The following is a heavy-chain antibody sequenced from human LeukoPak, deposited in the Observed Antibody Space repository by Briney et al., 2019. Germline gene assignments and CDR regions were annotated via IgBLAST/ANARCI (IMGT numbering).Heavy chain of an antibody. Sequence: GASVEVSCKASGYTFTDYYIHWVRQAPGQGLEWMGWINPNNDGTNYAQKFQGRVTMTRDTSISTAYMELTRLRSDDTAVYYCAREVPYDSSRYYQPFDYWGQGTLVTVSS. V-gene: IGHV1-2*02. J-gene: IGHJ4*02. CDR2: INPNNDGT. CDR3: AREVPYDSSRYYQPFDY. D-gene: IGHD3-22*01. CDR1: GYTFTDYY.